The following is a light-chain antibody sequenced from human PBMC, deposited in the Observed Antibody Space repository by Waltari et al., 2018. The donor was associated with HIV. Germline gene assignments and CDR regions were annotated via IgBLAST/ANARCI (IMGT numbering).Light chain of an antibody. CDR3: QTWGTGILV. CDR1: SGHSSYD. Sequence: QLVLTQSPSASASLGASVKLTCPPSSGHSSYDFTCHQQQPEKGPRYLMDLNSDGSHSKGDGIPDRFSGSSSGAERYLTISTLQSEDEADYYCQTWGTGILVFGGGTKLTVL. CDR2: LNSDGSH. J-gene: IGLJ3*02. V-gene: IGLV4-69*01.